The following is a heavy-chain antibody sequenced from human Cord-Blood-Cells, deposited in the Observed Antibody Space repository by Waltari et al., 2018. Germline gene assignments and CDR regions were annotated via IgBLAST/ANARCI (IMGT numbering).Heavy chain of an antibody. V-gene: IGHV4-34*01. CDR3: ARGVGSSWSYYFDY. D-gene: IGHD6-13*01. CDR2: INHSGST. CDR1: GGSFSGYY. Sequence: QVQLQQWGAGLLKPSETLSLTCAVYGGSFSGYYWRWIRQPPGKGLEWIGEINHSGSTNYTPSLKSRVTISVDTSKNQFSLKLSSVTAADTALYYCARGVGSSWSYYFDYWGQGTLVTVSS. J-gene: IGHJ4*02.